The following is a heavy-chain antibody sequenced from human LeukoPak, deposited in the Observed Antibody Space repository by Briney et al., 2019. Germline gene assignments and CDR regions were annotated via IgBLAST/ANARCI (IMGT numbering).Heavy chain of an antibody. Sequence: SETLSLTCTVSGGSISSSSYYWGWIRQPPGKGLEWIGSIYYSGSTYYNPSLKSRVTISVDTSKNQFPLKLSSVTAADTAVYYCARRRYSNYIDYWGQGTLVTVSS. CDR2: IYYSGST. V-gene: IGHV4-39*01. CDR3: ARRRYSNYIDY. CDR1: GGSISSSSYY. J-gene: IGHJ4*02. D-gene: IGHD6-13*01.